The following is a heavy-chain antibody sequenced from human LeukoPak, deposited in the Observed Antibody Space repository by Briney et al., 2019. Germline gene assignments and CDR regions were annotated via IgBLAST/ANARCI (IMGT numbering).Heavy chain of an antibody. CDR1: GGSFSGYY. CDR3: ARALAGGQTPPWY. J-gene: IGHJ4*02. D-gene: IGHD1-14*01. V-gene: IGHV4-34*01. Sequence: PSETLSLTCAVYGGSFSGYYWGWIRQPPGKWLEWIGEINHSGSTNYNPSLKSRVTISVDTSKNQFSLKLSSVTAADTAVYYCARALAGGQTPPWYWGQGTLVTVSS. CDR2: INHSGST.